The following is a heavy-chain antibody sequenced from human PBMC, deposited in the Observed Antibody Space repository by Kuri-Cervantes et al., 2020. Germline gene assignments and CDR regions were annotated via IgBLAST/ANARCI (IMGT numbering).Heavy chain of an antibody. V-gene: IGHV3-20*04. Sequence: GESLKISCEAAGFAFDDFGMNWVRQVPGKGLEWVSGLNRNGVSTGYVDSVKGRFTISRDNSKNTLYLQMNSLRAEDTAVYYCARVGRGATAMGRYYYDYWGQGTLVTVSS. CDR3: ARVGRGATAMGRYYYDY. D-gene: IGHD5-18*01. J-gene: IGHJ4*02. CDR2: LNRNGVST. CDR1: GFAFDDFG.